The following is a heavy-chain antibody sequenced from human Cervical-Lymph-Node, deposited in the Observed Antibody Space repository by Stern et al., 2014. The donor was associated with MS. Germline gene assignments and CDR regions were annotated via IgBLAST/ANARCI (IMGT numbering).Heavy chain of an antibody. CDR1: GFTLSDHY. CDR3: ARGDNVGYGYGLDY. J-gene: IGHJ4*02. Sequence: VKLVESGGDLAKPGGSLRLSCAASGFTLSDHYMTWIRQAPGKGLEWISYISSSGYTIYYADSVKGRFTISRDSAKNLLYLQLNSLRAEDTAVYYCARGDNVGYGYGLDYWGQGTLVAVSS. D-gene: IGHD2-2*03. V-gene: IGHV3-11*01. CDR2: ISSSGYTI.